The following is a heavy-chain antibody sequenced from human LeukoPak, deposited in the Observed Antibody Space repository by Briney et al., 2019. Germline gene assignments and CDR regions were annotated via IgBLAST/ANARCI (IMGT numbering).Heavy chain of an antibody. CDR2: MYWDDDK. CDR1: GFSLNTRGVG. CDR3: THRDSSSEIYGFDY. J-gene: IGHJ4*02. V-gene: IGHV2-5*02. Sequence: SGPTLVNPTQTLTLTCTFSGFSLNTRGVGVGWIRQPPGKALGWLALMYWDDDKRYSPSLKTRLTITKDTSKNQVLLTMTDMDPVDTATYYCTHRDSSSEIYGFDYCGQGILVTVSS. D-gene: IGHD3-10*01.